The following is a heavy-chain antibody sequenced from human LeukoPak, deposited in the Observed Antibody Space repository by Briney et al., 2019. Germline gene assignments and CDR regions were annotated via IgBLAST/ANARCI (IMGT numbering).Heavy chain of an antibody. Sequence: GGSLRLSCAASGFTFSSYSMNWVRQAPGKGLEWVSAISGSGGSTYYADSVKGRFTISRDNSKNTLYLQMNSLRAEDTAIYYCAKDLFIGSGSYPEYWGQGTLVTVSS. V-gene: IGHV3-23*01. CDR1: GFTFSSYS. J-gene: IGHJ4*02. D-gene: IGHD1-26*01. CDR3: AKDLFIGSGSYPEY. CDR2: ISGSGGST.